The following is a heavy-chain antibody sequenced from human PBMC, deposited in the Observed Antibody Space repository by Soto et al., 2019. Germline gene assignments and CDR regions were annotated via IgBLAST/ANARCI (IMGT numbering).Heavy chain of an antibody. CDR3: ARDVAAAGHYYYYYGMDV. V-gene: IGHV1-2*04. Sequence: ASVKVSCKASGYTFTGYYMHWVRQAPGQGLEWMGWINPNSGGTNYAQKFQGWVTMTRDTSISTAYMELSRLRSDDTAVYYCARDVAAAGHYYYYYGMDVWGQGTTVTVYS. J-gene: IGHJ6*02. CDR1: GYTFTGYY. D-gene: IGHD6-13*01. CDR2: INPNSGGT.